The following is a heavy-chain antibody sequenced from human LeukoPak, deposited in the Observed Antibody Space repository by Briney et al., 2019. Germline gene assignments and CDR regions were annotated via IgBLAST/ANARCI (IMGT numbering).Heavy chain of an antibody. D-gene: IGHD3-22*01. CDR3: AKGPMIGGDYFDY. CDR1: GFTFDDYA. V-gene: IGHV3-9*01. J-gene: IGHJ4*02. CDR2: ISWNSGSI. Sequence: QSGGSLRLSCAASGFTFDDYAMHWVRQAPGKGLEWVSGISWNSGSIGYADSEKGRFTISRDNAKNSLYLQMNSLRAEDTALYYWAKGPMIGGDYFDYWGQGTLVTVSS.